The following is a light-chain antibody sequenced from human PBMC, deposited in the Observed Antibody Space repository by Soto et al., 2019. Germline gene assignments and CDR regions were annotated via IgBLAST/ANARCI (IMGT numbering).Light chain of an antibody. CDR1: RSNIGAGYD. Sequence: QSVLTQQPSVSGAPGQRVTISCTGSRSNIGAGYDVHWYQQLPGTAPKLLIYGNSNRPSGVPDRFSGSKSGTSASLAITGLQAEDEADYYCQSYDSSLSGWVFGGGTKVTVL. CDR2: GNS. CDR3: QSYDSSLSGWV. V-gene: IGLV1-40*01. J-gene: IGLJ3*02.